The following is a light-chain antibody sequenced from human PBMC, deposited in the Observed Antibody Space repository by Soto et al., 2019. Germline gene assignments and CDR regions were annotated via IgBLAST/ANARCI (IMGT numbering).Light chain of an antibody. J-gene: IGKJ2*01. CDR1: QDINNY. CDR3: QHYDNLPQT. V-gene: IGKV1-33*01. Sequence: DIQMTQSPSSLSASVGDRVTITCQASQDINNYLNWYQQKPGKAPKLLIYDASNLETGVPSRFSGSGSGTDFTFTISSLQPEDIATYYCQHYDNLPQTFGQGTKLEIK. CDR2: DAS.